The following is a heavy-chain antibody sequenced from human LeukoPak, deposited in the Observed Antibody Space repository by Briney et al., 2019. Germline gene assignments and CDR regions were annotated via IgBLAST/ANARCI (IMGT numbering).Heavy chain of an antibody. D-gene: IGHD2-2*01. V-gene: IGHV1-69*04. Sequence: AVKVSCKASGGTFISYAISWVRQAPGQGREWLGRIIAILGIANYAQKFQGRVTITPDKSTSTASIEPNSLSSEATTVYSCARDWRIVVVPAANEAQFYYYYGMDVWGQGTTVTVSS. CDR3: ARDWRIVVVPAANEAQFYYYYGMDV. J-gene: IGHJ6*02. CDR2: IIAILGIA. CDR1: GGTFISYA.